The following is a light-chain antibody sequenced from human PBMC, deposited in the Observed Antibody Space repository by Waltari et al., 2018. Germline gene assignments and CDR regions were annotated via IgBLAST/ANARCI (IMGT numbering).Light chain of an antibody. CDR3: CSYAGSYTFV. CDR2: DVN. J-gene: IGLJ2*01. CDR1: SSDVGGYKY. Sequence: QSALTQPRAVSGSPGQSVTISCTGTSSDVGGYKYVSWYQQHPGKAPKFMIYDVNKRPSGVPDRFSGSKSGNTASLTISGLQAEDEADYYCCSYAGSYTFVFGGGTKLTVL. V-gene: IGLV2-11*01.